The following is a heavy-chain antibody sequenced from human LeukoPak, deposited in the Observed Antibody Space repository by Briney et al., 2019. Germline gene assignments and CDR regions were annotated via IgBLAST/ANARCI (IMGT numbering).Heavy chain of an antibody. J-gene: IGHJ4*02. CDR3: ARVGGITMVRGVIGDY. Sequence: DSVTVFCMHSGYTFTSSGISWVRLAPAQGLVWMGWISAYNGNTNYAQKLQGRVTMTTDTSTSTAYMELRSLRSDDTAVYYCARVGGITMVRGVIGDYWGQGTLVTVSS. D-gene: IGHD3-10*01. CDR1: GYTFTSSG. V-gene: IGHV1-18*01. CDR2: ISAYNGNT.